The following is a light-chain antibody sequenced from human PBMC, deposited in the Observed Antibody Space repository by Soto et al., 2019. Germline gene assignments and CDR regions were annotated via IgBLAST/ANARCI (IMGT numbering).Light chain of an antibody. CDR2: RAS. J-gene: IGKJ4*01. V-gene: IGKV3-20*01. Sequence: EIVLTQSPGTLSLSPGERATLSCRASQSVSSDYLAWYQQKPGQTPKVLIYRASSRATGIPDRFRGSGSGTDFTLTISRLEPEDFAVYYCQQYGSSTLTFGGGTKVEIK. CDR3: QQYGSSTLT. CDR1: QSVSSDY.